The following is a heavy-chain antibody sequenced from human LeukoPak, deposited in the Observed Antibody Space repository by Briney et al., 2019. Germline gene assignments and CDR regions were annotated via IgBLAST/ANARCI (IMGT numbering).Heavy chain of an antibody. CDR1: GGSFSGYY. CDR3: ARGGSSSSRTYYYYMDV. CDR2: INHSGST. V-gene: IGHV4-34*01. D-gene: IGHD6-6*01. Sequence: ASETLSLTCAVYGGSFSGYYWSWIRQPPGKGLEWIGEINHSGSTNYNPSLKSRVTISVDTSKNQFSLKLSSVTAADTAVYYCARGGSSSSRTYYYYMDVWGKGTTVTVSS. J-gene: IGHJ6*03.